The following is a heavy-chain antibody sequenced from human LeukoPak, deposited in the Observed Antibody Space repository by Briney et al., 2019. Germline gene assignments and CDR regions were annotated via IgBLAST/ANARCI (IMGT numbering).Heavy chain of an antibody. D-gene: IGHD5-12*01. J-gene: IGHJ6*03. Sequence: PGGSLRLSCAASGFTFSSYEMNWVRQAPGKGLEWVSSISSSSSYIYYADSVKGRFTISRDNAKNSLYLQMNSLRAEDTAVYYCARVPVPEEGIYSGYDYPYYYYMDVWGKGTTVTISS. V-gene: IGHV3-21*01. CDR3: ARVPVPEEGIYSGYDYPYYYYMDV. CDR1: GFTFSSYE. CDR2: ISSSSSYI.